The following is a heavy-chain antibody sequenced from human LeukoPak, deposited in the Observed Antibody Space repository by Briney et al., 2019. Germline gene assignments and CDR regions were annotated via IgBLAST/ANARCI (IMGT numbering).Heavy chain of an antibody. Sequence: PGGSLRLSCTASRFTFSNYWMSWVRQAPGKGLEWVANIKEDGSEKYYVDSVKGRFTISSDNAKNSLYLQMNSLRAEDTAVYYCARDYGVAGLFDPWGQGTLVTVSS. CDR3: ARDYGVAGLFDP. V-gene: IGHV3-7*01. CDR1: RFTFSNYW. D-gene: IGHD6-19*01. J-gene: IGHJ5*02. CDR2: IKEDGSEK.